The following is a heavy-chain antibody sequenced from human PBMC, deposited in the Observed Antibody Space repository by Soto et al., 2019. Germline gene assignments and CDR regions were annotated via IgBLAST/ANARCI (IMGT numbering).Heavy chain of an antibody. Sequence: QVQLQESGPGLVKPSETLSLTCTVSGGSISSYYWCWIRQPPGKGLEWIGYIYYSGSTIYNPSLKTRVTISEATSKNQFSLKLSSVTAADAAVYYCARGRIVSTIVGFVPWGQGTLDTVSS. CDR2: IYYSGST. J-gene: IGHJ5*02. CDR3: ARGRIVSTIVGFVP. CDR1: GGSISSYY. V-gene: IGHV4-59*01. D-gene: IGHD5-12*01.